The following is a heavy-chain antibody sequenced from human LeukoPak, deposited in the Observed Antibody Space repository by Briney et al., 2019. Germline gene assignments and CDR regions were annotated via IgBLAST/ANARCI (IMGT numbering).Heavy chain of an antibody. J-gene: IGHJ4*02. D-gene: IGHD2-2*02. CDR1: GFTFSSYG. V-gene: IGHV3-30*19. CDR3: ARANCSSTSCYIPADY. CDR2: ISYDGSNK. Sequence: GGSLRLSCAASGFTFSSYGMHWVRQAPGKGLEWVAVISYDGSNKYYADSVKGRFTISRDNSKNTLYLQMNSLRAEDTAVYYCARANCSSTSCYIPADYWGKGTLVTVSS.